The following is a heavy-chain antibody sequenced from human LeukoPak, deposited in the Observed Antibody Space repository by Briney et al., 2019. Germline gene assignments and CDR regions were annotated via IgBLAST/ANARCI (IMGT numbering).Heavy chain of an antibody. J-gene: IGHJ4*02. D-gene: IGHD1-26*01. CDR1: GGSVSSYY. CDR3: ARQPYMLGAYYFDY. CDR2: IHNSGRT. Sequence: RPSETLSLTCSVSGGSVSSYYWSWIRQSPGKGLEWIGYIHNSGRTNYNPSLKSRVTGFVDTSKNQFSLRLGSVTAADTAVYYCARQPYMLGAYYFDYWGQGTLVTVSS. V-gene: IGHV4-59*08.